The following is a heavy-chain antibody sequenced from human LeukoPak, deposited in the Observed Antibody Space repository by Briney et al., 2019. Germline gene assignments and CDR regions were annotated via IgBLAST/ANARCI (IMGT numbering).Heavy chain of an antibody. D-gene: IGHD3-10*01. J-gene: IGHJ5*02. V-gene: IGHV1-8*01. CDR1: GFTFTSYD. Sequence: ASVKVSCKASGFTFTSYDINWVRQDSGQGLEWMGWMNPNNGNTGYAQKFQGRVTMTRDTSISTAYMQLRGLRSEDTAVYYCVRDGEGVAISVNYWFDPWGQGTQVTVSS. CDR2: MNPNNGNT. CDR3: VRDGEGVAISVNYWFDP.